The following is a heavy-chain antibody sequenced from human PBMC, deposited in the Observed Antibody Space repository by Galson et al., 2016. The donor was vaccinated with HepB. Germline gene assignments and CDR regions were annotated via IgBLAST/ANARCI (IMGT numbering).Heavy chain of an antibody. CDR2: ISYDGSNK. CDR3: AKNPTKLAYGSGSYYYYYYGMDV. D-gene: IGHD3-10*01. J-gene: IGHJ6*02. CDR1: GFTFSRYG. Sequence: SLRLSCAASGFTFSRYGMHWVRQAPGKGLEWVALISYDGSNKNYADSVKGRFTISRDNSKNTLYLQMNSLRTEDTAVYYCAKNPTKLAYGSGSYYYYYYGMDVWGQGTTVTVSS. V-gene: IGHV3-30*18.